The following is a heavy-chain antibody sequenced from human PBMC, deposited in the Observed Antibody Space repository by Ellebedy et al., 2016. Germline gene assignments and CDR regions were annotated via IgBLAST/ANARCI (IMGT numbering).Heavy chain of an antibody. CDR2: ISWNSGSI. CDR3: AKDIRQWLVFGYFQH. Sequence: GGSLRLSXAASGFTFDDYAMHWVRQAPGKGLEWVSGISWNSGSIGYADSVKGRFTISRDNAKNSLYLQMNSLRAEDTALYYCAKDIRQWLVFGYFQHWGQGTLVTVSS. J-gene: IGHJ1*01. D-gene: IGHD6-19*01. V-gene: IGHV3-9*01. CDR1: GFTFDDYA.